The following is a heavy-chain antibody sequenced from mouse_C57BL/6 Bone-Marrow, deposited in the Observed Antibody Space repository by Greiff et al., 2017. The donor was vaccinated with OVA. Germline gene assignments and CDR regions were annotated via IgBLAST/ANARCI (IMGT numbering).Heavy chain of an antibody. CDR2: INPGSGGT. D-gene: IGHD1-1*01. Sequence: QVQLQQSGAELVRPGTSVTVSCKASGYAFTNYLIGWVKQRPGQGLEWIGVINPGSGGTNYNEKFKGKATLTADKSSSTAYMQLIILTSEDSAVFFCARGRVYYGSSWYFEVWGTGTTVTVSS. V-gene: IGHV1-54*01. CDR3: ARGRVYYGSSWYFEV. J-gene: IGHJ1*03. CDR1: GYAFTNYL.